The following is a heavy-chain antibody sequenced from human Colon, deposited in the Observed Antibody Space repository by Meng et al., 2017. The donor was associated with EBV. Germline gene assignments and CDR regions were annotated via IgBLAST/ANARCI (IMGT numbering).Heavy chain of an antibody. J-gene: IGHJ4*02. CDR1: GATISSNIR. V-gene: IGHV4-4*02. CDR2: IDDSGST. D-gene: IGHD1-26*01. CDR3: ARGKQDAWELLAY. Sequence: QVQLQESGPGLVKPSGTLSLTCGVSGATISSNIRWTWVRQPPGKGLEWIGDIDDSGSTNYNPSLNSRISISLDKSKNHFSLKVNSVTAADTAVYYCARGKQDAWELLAYWGQGALVTVSS.